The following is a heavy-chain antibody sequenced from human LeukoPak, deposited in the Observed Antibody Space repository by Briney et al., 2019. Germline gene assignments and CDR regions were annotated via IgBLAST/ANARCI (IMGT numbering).Heavy chain of an antibody. V-gene: IGHV3-53*01. CDR2: IYSGGST. Sequence: GGSLRLSCAASGFTVSSNYMSWVRQTPGKGLEWVSVIYSGGSTYYADPVKGRFTISRDNSKNTLYLQMNSLRAEDTAVYYCASDLWFGELYNWGQGTLVTVSS. CDR3: ASDLWFGELYN. D-gene: IGHD3-10*01. J-gene: IGHJ4*02. CDR1: GFTVSSNY.